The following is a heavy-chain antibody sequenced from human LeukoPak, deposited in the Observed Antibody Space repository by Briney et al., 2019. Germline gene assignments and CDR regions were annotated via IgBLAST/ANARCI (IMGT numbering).Heavy chain of an antibody. CDR3: AIHGGGTIRIEAFDV. J-gene: IGHJ3*01. V-gene: IGHV3-23*01. Sequence: GGSLRLSCAASAFTFSSYGMSWVRQAPGKGLEWVSAISGDGRDVFYADAVKGRFTISRDNSKNTLYLQMNSLRDEDTALYYCAIHGGGTIRIEAFDVRGQGTMVTISS. CDR2: ISGDGRDV. CDR1: AFTFSSYG. D-gene: IGHD3-3*01.